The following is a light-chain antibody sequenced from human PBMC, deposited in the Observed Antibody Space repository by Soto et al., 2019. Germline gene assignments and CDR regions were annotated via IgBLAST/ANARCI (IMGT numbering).Light chain of an antibody. CDR2: GAS. V-gene: IGKV3-20*01. J-gene: IGKJ2*01. CDR3: HQYGSSPYT. Sequence: EIVLTQSPGTLSLSPGERATLSCRASQSVSSSYLAWYQQKPGPPPMLLIYGASSRATGIPDRFSGSGSGTDFTLTISRLEPDDFAEYYCHQYGSSPYTFGQGTKLEIK. CDR1: QSVSSSY.